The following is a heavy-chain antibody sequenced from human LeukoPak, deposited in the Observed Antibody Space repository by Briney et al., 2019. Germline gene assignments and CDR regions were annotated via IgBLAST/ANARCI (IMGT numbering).Heavy chain of an antibody. CDR3: ARRGGSFDGPPDY. V-gene: IGHV4-59*08. CDR2: THYSGTT. D-gene: IGHD2-15*01. Sequence: PSETLSLTCTVSDASISSDYWTWIRQSPGKGLEWIGYTHYSGTTNYNPSLKSRATISVDTSKNRFSLKLSSVTAADTAMYYCARRGGSFDGPPDYWGQGTLVTVSS. CDR1: DASISSDY. J-gene: IGHJ4*02.